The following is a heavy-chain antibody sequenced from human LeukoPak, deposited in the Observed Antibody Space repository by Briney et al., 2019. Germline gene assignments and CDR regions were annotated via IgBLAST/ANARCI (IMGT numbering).Heavy chain of an antibody. Sequence: SETLSLTCSVSGGSISSGGYYWSWIRQPPGKGLEWLGFIYNSGITSYNPSLKSRVTISDDTSKNQFSLTLSSVTAADTAVYNGAREKAAANSRYFQPWGQGTLVIVSS. V-gene: IGHV4-31*02. CDR3: AREKAAANSRYFQP. J-gene: IGHJ1*01. CDR2: IYNSGIT. D-gene: IGHD6-13*01. CDR1: GGSISSGGYY.